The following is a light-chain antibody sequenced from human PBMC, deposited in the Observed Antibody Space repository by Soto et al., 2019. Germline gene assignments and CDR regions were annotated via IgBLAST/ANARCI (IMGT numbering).Light chain of an antibody. J-gene: IGLJ1*01. CDR3: ISYTSRSTYV. Sequence: QSALTQPASVSGSPGQSITISCTGTSSDVGAYNYVSWYQQHPGKAPKLMIHDVSNRPSGVSNRCSGAKSGNTASLTSSGLQAEDEADYYCISYTSRSTYVFGTGTKLTVL. CDR1: SSDVGAYNY. CDR2: DVS. V-gene: IGLV2-14*01.